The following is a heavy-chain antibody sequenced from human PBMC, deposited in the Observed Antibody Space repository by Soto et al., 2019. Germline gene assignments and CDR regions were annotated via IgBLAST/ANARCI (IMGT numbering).Heavy chain of an antibody. CDR2: ISGSGGST. V-gene: IGHV3-23*01. CDR3: AKDYGSARYYYYGMDV. J-gene: IGHJ6*02. CDR1: GFTFSSYA. Sequence: PVGSLRLSCAASGFTFSSYAMSWVRQAPGKGLEWVSAISGSGGSTYYADSVKGRFTISRDNSKNTLYLQMNSLRAEDTAVYYCAKDYGSARYYYYGMDVWGQGTTVTVSS. D-gene: IGHD6-6*01.